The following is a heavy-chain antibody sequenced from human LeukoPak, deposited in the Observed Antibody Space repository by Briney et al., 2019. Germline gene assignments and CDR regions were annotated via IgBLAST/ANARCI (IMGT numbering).Heavy chain of an antibody. J-gene: IGHJ3*02. Sequence: GESLRLSCAASGGTFSSYAISWVRQAPGQGLEWMGGIIPIFGTANYAQKFQGRVTITADKSTSTAYMELSSLRSEDTAVYYCARDTVVTGAFDIWGQGTMVTVSS. CDR1: GGTFSSYA. V-gene: IGHV1-69*06. CDR3: ARDTVVTGAFDI. CDR2: IIPIFGTA. D-gene: IGHD4-23*01.